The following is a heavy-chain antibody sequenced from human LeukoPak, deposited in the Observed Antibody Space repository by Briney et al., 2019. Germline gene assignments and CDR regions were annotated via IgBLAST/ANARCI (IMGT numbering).Heavy chain of an antibody. CDR3: VRDNPRQQGFAY. J-gene: IGHJ4*02. V-gene: IGHV3-48*01. CDR2: ISSDRSTI. D-gene: IGHD6-13*01. Sequence: XXXXGKXXXXFSYISSDRSTIYYADSVKGRFTISRDNAKRSLHLQMNSLRAEDTAVYYCVRDNPRQQGFAYWGQGTLVTVSS.